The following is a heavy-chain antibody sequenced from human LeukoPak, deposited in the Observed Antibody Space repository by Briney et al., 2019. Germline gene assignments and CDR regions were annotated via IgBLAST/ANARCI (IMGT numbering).Heavy chain of an antibody. CDR2: FDPEGGET. CDR1: GYTLTELS. Sequence: GASXXVSCKVSGYTLTELSMHWVRQAPGKGLEWMGGFDPEGGETIYAQKFQGRVTMTEDTSTDTAYMELSSLRSEDTAVYYCATPLGNWNDVYYFDYWGQGTLVTVSS. CDR3: ATPLGNWNDVYYFDY. J-gene: IGHJ4*02. V-gene: IGHV1-24*01. D-gene: IGHD1-1*01.